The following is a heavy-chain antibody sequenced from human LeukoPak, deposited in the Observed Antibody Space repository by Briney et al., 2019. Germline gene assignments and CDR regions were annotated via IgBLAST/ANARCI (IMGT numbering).Heavy chain of an antibody. V-gene: IGHV3-30-3*01. CDR2: ISYDGSNK. CDR1: GFTFSSYA. CDR3: ARDAVD. Sequence: GGSLRLSCAASGFTFSSYAMHWVRQAPGKGLEWVAVISYDGSNKYYADSVKGRFTISRGNSKNTLYLQMNSLRAEDTAVYYCARDAVDWGQGTLVTVSS. J-gene: IGHJ4*02.